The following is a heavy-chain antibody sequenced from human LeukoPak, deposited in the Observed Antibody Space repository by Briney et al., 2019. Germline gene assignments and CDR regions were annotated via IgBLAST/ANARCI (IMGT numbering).Heavy chain of an antibody. V-gene: IGHV4-39*01. J-gene: IGHJ4*02. Sequence: SETLSLTCSVSGGSISSSSYYWGWIRQPPGKGREWIGSIYYSGSTYYNPSLKSRVTISVDTSKNQFSLKLSSVTAADTAVYYCARGNIRYFDWLFDYWGQGTLVTVSS. CDR1: GGSISSSSYY. CDR3: ARGNIRYFDWLFDY. CDR2: IYYSGST. D-gene: IGHD3-9*01.